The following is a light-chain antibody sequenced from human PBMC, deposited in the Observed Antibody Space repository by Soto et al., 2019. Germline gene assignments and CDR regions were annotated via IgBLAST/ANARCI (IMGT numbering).Light chain of an antibody. CDR1: SSNIGAGYD. J-gene: IGLJ1*01. Sequence: QSVLTQPPSVSGAPGQKVTISCTGSSSNIGAGYDLHWYQQLPGTAPKLLLYGNSNRPSGVPDRFSGSKSGTSASLAITGLQAEDEADYYCQSYDSSLSAYVFGTGTKVPVL. V-gene: IGLV1-40*01. CDR2: GNS. CDR3: QSYDSSLSAYV.